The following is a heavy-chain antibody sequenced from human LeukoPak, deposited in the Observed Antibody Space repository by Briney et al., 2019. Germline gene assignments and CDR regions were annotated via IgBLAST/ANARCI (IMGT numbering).Heavy chain of an antibody. CDR3: AKDSGSWTPELFDY. CDR2: ISWNSGSI. V-gene: IGHV3-9*01. D-gene: IGHD6-13*01. Sequence: GGSLRLSCEASGFTFDDYAMHWVRQAPGKGLEWVSGISWNSGSIGYADSVKGRFTISRDNAKNSLYLQMNSLRAEDTALYYCAKDSGSWTPELFDYWGQGTLVTVSS. J-gene: IGHJ4*02. CDR1: GFTFDDYA.